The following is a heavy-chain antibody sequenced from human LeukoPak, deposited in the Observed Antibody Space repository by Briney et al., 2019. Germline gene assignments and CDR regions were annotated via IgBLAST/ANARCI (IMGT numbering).Heavy chain of an antibody. D-gene: IGHD5-18*01. CDR2: INHSGST. CDR3: ARAARGYSYGLRYFDY. CDR1: GGSFSGYY. V-gene: IGHV4-34*01. J-gene: IGHJ4*02. Sequence: SETLSLTCAVYGGSFSGYYWSWIRQPPGKGLEWIGEINHSGSTNYNPSLKSRVTISVDTSKNQFSLKLSSVTAADTAVYYCARAARGYSYGLRYFDYWGQGTLVTVSS.